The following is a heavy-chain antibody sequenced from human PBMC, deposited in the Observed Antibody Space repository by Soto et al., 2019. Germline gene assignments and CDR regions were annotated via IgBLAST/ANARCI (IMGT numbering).Heavy chain of an antibody. V-gene: IGHV1-18*04. CDR3: ARESSNDYDFWSGYLYYFDY. D-gene: IGHD3-3*01. CDR1: GYTFTSHG. J-gene: IGHJ4*02. Sequence: ASVKVSCKASGYTFTSHGISWLRQAPGQGLEWMGWISGYNGNTKYAQKIQGRVTMTTDTSTSTAYMELRSLRSDDTAVYYCARESSNDYDFWSGYLYYFDYWGQGTLVTVSS. CDR2: ISGYNGNT.